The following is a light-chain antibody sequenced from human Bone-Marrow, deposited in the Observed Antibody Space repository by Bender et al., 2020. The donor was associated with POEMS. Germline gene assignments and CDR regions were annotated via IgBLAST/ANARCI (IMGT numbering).Light chain of an antibody. J-gene: IGLJ3*02. CDR1: SSNIGSNT. CDR2: RNN. Sequence: QSVLTQPPSVSGAPGQRVTISCSGSSSNIGSNTVNWYQQLPGTAPRLLIYRNNQWPSGVPDRFSGSKSGTSASLAISELQSEDEADYYCAAWDDSLSGPVFGRGTKLTVL. V-gene: IGLV1-44*01. CDR3: AAWDDSLSGPV.